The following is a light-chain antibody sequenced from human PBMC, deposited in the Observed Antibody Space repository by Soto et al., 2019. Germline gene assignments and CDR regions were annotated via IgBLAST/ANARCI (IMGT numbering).Light chain of an antibody. CDR2: EGN. CDR3: CSYAGSVV. J-gene: IGLJ2*01. Sequence: QSALTQPASVSGSPGQSITISCTGTSSDVGNYNLVSWYQQHLGKAPKVIIYEGNKRPSGVSNRFSGSKSDNTASLTISGLQAEDEAEYYCCSYAGSVVFGGGTKVTVL. V-gene: IGLV2-23*01. CDR1: SSDVGNYNL.